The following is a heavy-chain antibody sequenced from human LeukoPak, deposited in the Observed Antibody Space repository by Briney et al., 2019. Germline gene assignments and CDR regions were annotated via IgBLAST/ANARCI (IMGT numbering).Heavy chain of an antibody. CDR3: ASFRAIRPRDTAMKLVFDY. J-gene: IGHJ4*02. D-gene: IGHD5-18*01. V-gene: IGHV4-59*01. CDR1: GGSISSYD. CDR2: IYYSGST. Sequence: SETLSLPCTLSGGSISSYDWSWVRQPPGKGLEWIGYIYYSGSTNYNPSLKSRVTISVDTSKNQFSLKLSSVTAADTAVYYCASFRAIRPRDTAMKLVFDYRGQGSLVTVSS.